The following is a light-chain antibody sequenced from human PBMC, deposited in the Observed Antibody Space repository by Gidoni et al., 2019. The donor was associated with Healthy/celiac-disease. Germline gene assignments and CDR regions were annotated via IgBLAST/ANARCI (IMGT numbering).Light chain of an antibody. V-gene: IGLV1-44*01. Sequence: QPVLTQPPSASGTTGQRVTISCSGSSSNIGSNTVNWYQQLPGTAPKLLIYSNNQRPSGVPDRFSGSKSGTSASLAISGLQSEDEADYYCAAWDDSLKGVFGGGTKLTVL. CDR3: AAWDDSLKGV. CDR2: SNN. J-gene: IGLJ3*02. CDR1: SSNIGSNT.